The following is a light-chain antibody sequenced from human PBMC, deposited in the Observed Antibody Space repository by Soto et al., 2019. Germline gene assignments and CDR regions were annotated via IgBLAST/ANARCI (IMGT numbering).Light chain of an antibody. CDR3: QQYGSSPRT. V-gene: IGKV3-20*01. Sequence: EIVLTHSPGTLALSPCEGAALSRSASQSVSSSYLAWYQQKPGQAPRLLIYGASSRATGIPDRFSGGGSGTEFTLTISRLEPEDFAVYYCQQYGSSPRTFGQGTKVDIK. CDR2: GAS. J-gene: IGKJ1*01. CDR1: QSVSSSY.